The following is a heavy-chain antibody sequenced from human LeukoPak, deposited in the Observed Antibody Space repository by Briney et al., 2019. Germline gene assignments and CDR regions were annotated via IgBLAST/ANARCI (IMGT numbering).Heavy chain of an antibody. CDR2: VTGSGTT. Sequence: GGSLRLSCVASGFTFGNYAMSWVRQPPGKGLEWVSVVTGSGTTYYTDSVQGRFTVSRDNAKNTLFLQMNNLGAEDTAIYYCAKDRRYYYGSGSSLDFWGQGTLVIVSS. D-gene: IGHD3-10*01. V-gene: IGHV3-23*01. CDR3: AKDRRYYYGSGSSLDF. J-gene: IGHJ4*02. CDR1: GFTFGNYA.